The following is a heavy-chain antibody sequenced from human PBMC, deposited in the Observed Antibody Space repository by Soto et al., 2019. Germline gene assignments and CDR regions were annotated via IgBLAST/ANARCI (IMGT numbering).Heavy chain of an antibody. Sequence: EVQLVESGGGLVQPGGSLRLSCAASAFTLSTYWMSWVRQAPGKGQEWVATIKQDGSETHYVDSVKGRFTISRDNAENSRYLQMNSLRAEDTAVYYCVRGCGRASCPYYLDVWGKGTTVTVSS. V-gene: IGHV3-7*01. CDR1: AFTLSTYW. D-gene: IGHD2-2*01. CDR3: VRGCGRASCPYYLDV. CDR2: IKQDGSET. J-gene: IGHJ6*03.